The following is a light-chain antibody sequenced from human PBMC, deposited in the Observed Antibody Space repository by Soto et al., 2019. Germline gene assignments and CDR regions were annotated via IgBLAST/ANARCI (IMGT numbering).Light chain of an antibody. CDR1: QSLNSFY. CDR3: QQYEISPRT. J-gene: IGKJ1*01. CDR2: GSS. V-gene: IGKV3-20*01. Sequence: EIVVTQSPGTLSLSPGERATLSCMASQSLNSFYLAWYQQKPGQAPRLLIDGSSNRATGIPDRFSGSGSGTDFTLTISRLEPEDCAVYYCQQYEISPRTFGQGTKVEVK.